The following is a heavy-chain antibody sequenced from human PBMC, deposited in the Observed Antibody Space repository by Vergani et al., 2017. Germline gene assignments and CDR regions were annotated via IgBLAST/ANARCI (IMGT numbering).Heavy chain of an antibody. CDR2: IYYSGST. CDR1: GGSISSSSYY. J-gene: IGHJ4*02. D-gene: IGHD6-13*01. Sequence: QVQLQESGPGLVKPSETLSLTCTVSGGSISSSSYYWGWIRQPPGKGLEWIGSIYYSGSTYYNPSLKSRVTISVDTSKNQFSLKLSSVTAADTAVYYCARVVAAGNFNFDYWGQGTLVTVSS. V-gene: IGHV4-39*01. CDR3: ARVVAAGNFNFDY.